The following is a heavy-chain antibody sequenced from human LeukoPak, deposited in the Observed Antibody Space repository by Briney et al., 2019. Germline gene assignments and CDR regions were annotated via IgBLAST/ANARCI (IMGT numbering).Heavy chain of an antibody. D-gene: IGHD4/OR15-4a*01. V-gene: IGHV5-51*01. CDR2: IYPGDSDT. CDR3: ARRGDYLFDP. CDR1: GYSFTSYW. J-gene: IGHJ5*02. Sequence: GESLKISCKGSGYSFTSYWIGWVRQMPGKGLEWMGMIYPGDSDTRYSPSLQGQVTISADRSITTAYLQWSSLKASDTAMYYCARRGDYLFDPWDQGTLVTVSS.